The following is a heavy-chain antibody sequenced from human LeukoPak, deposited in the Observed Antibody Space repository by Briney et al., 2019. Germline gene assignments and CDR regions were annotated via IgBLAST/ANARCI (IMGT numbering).Heavy chain of an antibody. CDR1: GFTFSSYA. CDR2: ISGSGGST. Sequence: GGSLRLSCAASGFTFSSYAMSWVRQAPGKGLEWVSAISGSGGSTYYADSVKGRFTISRDNSKNTLYLQMNSLRAEDTAVYYGAKGNTDGMVATIQYFDYWGQGTLVTVSS. D-gene: IGHD5-12*01. V-gene: IGHV3-23*01. J-gene: IGHJ4*02. CDR3: AKGNTDGMVATIQYFDY.